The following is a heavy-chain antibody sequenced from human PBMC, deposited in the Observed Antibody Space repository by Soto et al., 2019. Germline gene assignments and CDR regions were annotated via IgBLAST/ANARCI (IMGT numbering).Heavy chain of an antibody. J-gene: IGHJ4*02. CDR2: ISGSGGST. CDR3: AKACFGVITSYYFDY. CDR1: GFTFSSYA. V-gene: IGHV3-23*01. Sequence: GGSLRLSCAASGFTFSSYAMSWVRQAPGKGLEWVSAISGSGGSTYYADSVKGRFTISRDNSKNTLYLQMNSLRAEDTAVYYCAKACFGVITSYYFDYWGQGXLVTVHS. D-gene: IGHD3-22*01.